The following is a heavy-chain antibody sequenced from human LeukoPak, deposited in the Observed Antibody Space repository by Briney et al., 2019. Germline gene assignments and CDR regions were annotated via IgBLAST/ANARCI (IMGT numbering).Heavy chain of an antibody. CDR3: AREKGGRYSSSWYREFDY. V-gene: IGHV4-4*02. Sequence: PSGTLSLTCAVSGGSISSSNWWSWVRQPPGKGLEWIGEIYHSGSTNYNPSLKSRVTISVDKSKNQFSLKLSSVTAADTAVYYCAREKGGRYSSSWYREFDYWGQGTLVTVSS. CDR2: IYHSGST. J-gene: IGHJ4*02. D-gene: IGHD6-13*01. CDR1: GGSISSSNW.